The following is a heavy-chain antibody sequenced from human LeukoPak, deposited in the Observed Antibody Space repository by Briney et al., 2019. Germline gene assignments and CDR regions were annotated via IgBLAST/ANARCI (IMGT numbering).Heavy chain of an antibody. J-gene: IGHJ4*02. CDR2: ISSSGSTI. V-gene: IGHV3-48*03. D-gene: IGHD3-9*01. CDR1: GFTFSSYE. Sequence: GGSLRLSCAASGFTFSSYEMNWVRQAPGKGLEWVSYISSSGSTIYYADSVKGRFTISRDNAKNSLYLQMNSLRAEDTAVYYCARVKSHGLTGYNVGFDYWGQGTLVTVSS. CDR3: ARVKSHGLTGYNVGFDY.